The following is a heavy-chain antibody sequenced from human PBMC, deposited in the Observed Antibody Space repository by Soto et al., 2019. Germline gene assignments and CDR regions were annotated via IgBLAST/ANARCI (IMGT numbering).Heavy chain of an antibody. D-gene: IGHD2-15*01. CDR1: GGSISSGGYY. Sequence: SETLSLTCTVSGGSISSGGYYWSWIRQHPGKGLEWIGYIYYSGSTYYNPSLKSRVTISVDTYKNQFSLKLSSVTAADTAVYYCARRSGGTLDYWGKGTLVPVS. CDR3: ARRSGGTLDY. CDR2: IYYSGST. V-gene: IGHV4-31*03. J-gene: IGHJ4*02.